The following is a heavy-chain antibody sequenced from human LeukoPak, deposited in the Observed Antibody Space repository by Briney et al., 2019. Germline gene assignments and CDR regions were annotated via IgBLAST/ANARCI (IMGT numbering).Heavy chain of an antibody. D-gene: IGHD2-15*01. J-gene: IGHJ6*03. Sequence: SVKVSCKASGGTFSSYAISWVRQAPGQGLEWMGGIIPIFGTANYAQKFQGRATITTDESTSTAYMELSSLRSEDTAVYYCARSGYCSGGSCTDYYYMDVWGKGTTVTVSS. V-gene: IGHV1-69*05. CDR1: GGTFSSYA. CDR3: ARSGYCSGGSCTDYYYMDV. CDR2: IIPIFGTA.